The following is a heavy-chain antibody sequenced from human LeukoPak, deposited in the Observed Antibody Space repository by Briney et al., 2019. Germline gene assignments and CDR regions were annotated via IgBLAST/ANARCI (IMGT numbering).Heavy chain of an antibody. V-gene: IGHV3-64D*06. Sequence: QPGGSLRLSCAASGFTFSSYAMHWVRQAPEKGLEYVSTISNYGGSTYYADSVKGRFTISRDNSKNTLYLQMSSLRAEDTAVYYCVKEGSNNWYNWFDTWGQGTLVTVSS. D-gene: IGHD2-15*01. CDR1: GFTFSSYA. CDR2: ISNYGGST. CDR3: VKEGSNNWYNWFDT. J-gene: IGHJ5*02.